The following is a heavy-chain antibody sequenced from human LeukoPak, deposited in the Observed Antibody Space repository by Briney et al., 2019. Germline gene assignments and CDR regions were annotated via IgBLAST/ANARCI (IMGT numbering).Heavy chain of an antibody. CDR2: IYTSGST. Sequence: PSETLSLTCTVSGGSISSGSYYWSWIRQPAGKGLEWIGRIYTSGSTNYNPSLKSRVTISVDTSKNQFSLKLSSVTAADTAVYYCARVYPDLSCCDAFDIWGQGTMVTVSS. J-gene: IGHJ3*02. CDR1: GGSISSGSYY. CDR3: ARVYPDLSCCDAFDI. V-gene: IGHV4-61*02. D-gene: IGHD2-15*01.